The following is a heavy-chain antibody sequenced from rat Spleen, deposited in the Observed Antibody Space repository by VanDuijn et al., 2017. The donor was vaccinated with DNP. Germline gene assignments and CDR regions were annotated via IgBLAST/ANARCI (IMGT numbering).Heavy chain of an antibody. CDR2: ITNTGDST. CDR1: GFIFSNYW. CDR3: ARGGDGYDY. J-gene: IGHJ2*01. V-gene: IGHV5-31*01. Sequence: EVQLVESGGGPVQPGRSLKISCIASGFIFSNYWMTWIRQAPGKGLEWVASITNTGDSTYYSDSVKGRFTISRDNAKNTQYLQMDSLRSEDTATYYCARGGDGYDYWGQGVMVTVSS. D-gene: IGHD1-12*03.